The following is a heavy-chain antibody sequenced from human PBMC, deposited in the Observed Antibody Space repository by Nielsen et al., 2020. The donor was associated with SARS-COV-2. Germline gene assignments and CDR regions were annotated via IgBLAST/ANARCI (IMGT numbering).Heavy chain of an antibody. CDR3: ARGIVVVPAAHSFDY. V-gene: IGHV3-23*01. J-gene: IGHJ4*02. CDR2: ISGSGGST. D-gene: IGHD2-2*01. CDR1: GFTFSSYA. Sequence: GESLKISCAASGFTFSSYAMSWVRQAPGKGLEWVSAISGSGGSTYYADSVKGRFTISRDNSKNTLYLQMNSLRADDTAVYYCARGIVVVPAAHSFDYWGQGALVTVSS.